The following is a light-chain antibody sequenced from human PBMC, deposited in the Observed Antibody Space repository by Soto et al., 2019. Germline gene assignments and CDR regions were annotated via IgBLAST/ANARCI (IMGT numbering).Light chain of an antibody. CDR1: SGSIASNY. CDR3: QSYHSGNVV. CDR2: EDN. J-gene: IGLJ2*01. V-gene: IGLV6-57*04. Sequence: NFMLTQPHSVSESPGKKVTISCTRSSGSIASNYVQWYQQRPGSAPTPVIYEDNERPSGVHDRFSGSIDSSSNSASLTISGLKTDDEADYYCQSYHSGNVVFGGGTKVTVL.